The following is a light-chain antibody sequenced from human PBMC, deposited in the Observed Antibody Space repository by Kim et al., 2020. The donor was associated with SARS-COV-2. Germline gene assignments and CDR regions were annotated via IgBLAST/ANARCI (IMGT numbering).Light chain of an antibody. CDR3: HQLNNAPYT. V-gene: IGKV1-9*01. CDR2: TAS. CDR1: QDINSY. Sequence: DIQLTQSPSFLSASVGDRVTITCRASQDINSYLAWYQQKPGTAPKLLIYTASTLKSGVPSRFSGSGSGTEFTLTISSLQPEDFATYYCHQLNNAPYTFGQGTKLEIK. J-gene: IGKJ2*01.